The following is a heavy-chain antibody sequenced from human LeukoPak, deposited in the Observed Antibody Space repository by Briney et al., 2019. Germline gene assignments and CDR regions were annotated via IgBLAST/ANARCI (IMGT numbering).Heavy chain of an antibody. CDR3: ARQYSSSSPFDY. CDR1: GFTFSSYA. Sequence: PGGSLRLSCAASGFTFSSYAMHWVRQAPGKGLEWVSSISSSSSYIYYADSVKGRFTISRDNAKNSLYLQMNSLRAEDTAVYYCARQYSSSSPFDYWGQETLVTVSS. CDR2: ISSSSSYI. J-gene: IGHJ4*02. V-gene: IGHV3-21*01. D-gene: IGHD6-6*01.